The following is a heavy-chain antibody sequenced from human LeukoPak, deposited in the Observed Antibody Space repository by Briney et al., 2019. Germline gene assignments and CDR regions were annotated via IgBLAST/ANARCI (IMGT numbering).Heavy chain of an antibody. D-gene: IGHD5-24*01. CDR1: GFIFSSYS. J-gene: IGHJ4*02. Sequence: PGGSLRPSCAASGFIFSSYSMNWVRQAPGKGLEWVSFISSSSSYIYYADSVKGRFTISRDNAKNSLYLQMNSLRAEDTAVYYCARDGGYNSFDYWGQGTLVTVSS. V-gene: IGHV3-21*01. CDR2: ISSSSSYI. CDR3: ARDGGYNSFDY.